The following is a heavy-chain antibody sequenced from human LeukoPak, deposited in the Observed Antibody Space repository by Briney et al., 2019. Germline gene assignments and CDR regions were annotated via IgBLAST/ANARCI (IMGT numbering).Heavy chain of an antibody. J-gene: IGHJ4*02. V-gene: IGHV4-38-2*01. CDR3: ARASSSGWGFRDY. CDR2: IYHSGST. Sequence: SETLSLTCAVSGYSISSGYFWGWIRQPPGKGLEWIGSIYHSGSTYYNPPLKSRVTISVDTSKNQFSLKLSSVTAADTAVYYCARASSSGWGFRDYWGQGTLVTVSS. D-gene: IGHD6-19*01. CDR1: GYSISSGYF.